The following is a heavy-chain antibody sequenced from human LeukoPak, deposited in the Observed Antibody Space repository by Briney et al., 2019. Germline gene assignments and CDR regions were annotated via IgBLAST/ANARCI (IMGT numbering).Heavy chain of an antibody. D-gene: IGHD2-2*01. CDR2: IYHSGST. V-gene: IGHV4-38-2*02. J-gene: IGHJ6*03. CDR1: GYSISSGYY. CDR3: AREIYCSSTSCQGYYYMDV. Sequence: SETLSLTCAVSGYSISSGYYWGWIRQPPGKGLEWIGSIYHSGSTYYNPSLKSRVTISVDTSKNQFSLTLSSVTAADTAVYYCAREIYCSSTSCQGYYYMDVWGKGTTVTVSS.